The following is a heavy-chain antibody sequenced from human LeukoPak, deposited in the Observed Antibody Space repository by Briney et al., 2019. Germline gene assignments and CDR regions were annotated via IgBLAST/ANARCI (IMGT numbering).Heavy chain of an antibody. J-gene: IGHJ4*02. CDR2: IWHDGGVK. Sequence: PGGSLRLSCAASGFTFSSYWMTWVRQAPGKGLEWVANIWHDGGVKYYMASAKGGFTLSEDNAKSSLYLQMNSLRVEDTAMYFGARTVVVVVGASDYFDYWGQGTLVTVSS. V-gene: IGHV3-7*03. D-gene: IGHD2-2*01. CDR1: GFTFSSYW. CDR3: ARTVVVVVGASDYFDY.